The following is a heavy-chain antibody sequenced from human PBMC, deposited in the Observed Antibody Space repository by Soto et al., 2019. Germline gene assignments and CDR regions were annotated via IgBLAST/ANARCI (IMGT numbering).Heavy chain of an antibody. CDR2: IIPIFGTA. CDR3: ARVIVVVPAAIISPYSPLDV. V-gene: IGHV1-69*13. J-gene: IGHJ6*02. CDR1: GGTFSSYA. D-gene: IGHD2-2*02. Sequence: ASVKVSCKASGGTFSSYAISWVRQAPGQGLEWMGGIIPIFGTANYAQKFQGRVTITADESTSTAYMELSSLRSEDTAVYYCARVIVVVPAAIISPYSPLDVWGQGTTVTVSS.